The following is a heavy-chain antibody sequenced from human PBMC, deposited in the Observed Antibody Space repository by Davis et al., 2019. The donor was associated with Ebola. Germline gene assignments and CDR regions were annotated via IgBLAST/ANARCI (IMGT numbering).Heavy chain of an antibody. D-gene: IGHD7-27*01. V-gene: IGHV4-4*02. CDR1: GGSISSSNW. CDR3: ARATGEYYFDY. Sequence: SETLSLTCAVSGGSISSSNWWSWVRQPPGKGLEWIGEIYHSGSTNYNPSLKSRVTISVDTSKNQFSLKLSSVTAADTAVYYCARATGEYYFDYWGQGTLVTVSS. CDR2: IYHSGST. J-gene: IGHJ4*02.